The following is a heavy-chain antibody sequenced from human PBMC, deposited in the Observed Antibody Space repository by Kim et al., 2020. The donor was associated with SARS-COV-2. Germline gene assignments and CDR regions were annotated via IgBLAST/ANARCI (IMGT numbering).Heavy chain of an antibody. J-gene: IGHJ4*02. Sequence: SSSTIYYADSVKRRFTISRDNAKNSLYLQMNSLRDEDSAVYYCARPQDYWGQGTLVTVSS. V-gene: IGHV3-48*02. CDR3: ARPQDY. CDR2: SSSTI.